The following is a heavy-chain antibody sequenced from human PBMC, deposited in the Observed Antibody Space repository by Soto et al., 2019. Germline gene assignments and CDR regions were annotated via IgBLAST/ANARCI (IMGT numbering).Heavy chain of an antibody. CDR1: GLTFTDAW. V-gene: IGHV3-15*07. J-gene: IGHJ4*02. CDR2: IKSKAAGGTA. D-gene: IGHD6-13*01. CDR3: SSGMAAGTY. Sequence: EVQLVESGGGLVTPGGSLRLSCAVTGLTFTDAWMSWMRQAPGKGPEWVGRIKSKAAGGTADYAAAVKDRFTMSRDDSKNMLYLQMNSLKSADTAVYYCSSGMAAGTYWGQGTLVTVSS.